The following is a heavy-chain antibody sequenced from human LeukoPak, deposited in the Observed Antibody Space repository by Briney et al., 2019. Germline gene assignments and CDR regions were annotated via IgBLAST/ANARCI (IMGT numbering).Heavy chain of an antibody. J-gene: IGHJ3*02. CDR3: ARPYGRFTPDAFDI. Sequence: SETLSLTCTVSGGSISSYYWSWIRQPPGKGLEWIGYIYYSGSTNYNPSLKGRVTISVDTSKNQFSLKLSSVTAADTAVYYCARPYGRFTPDAFDIWGQGTMVTASS. D-gene: IGHD3-10*02. CDR1: GGSISSYY. V-gene: IGHV4-59*01. CDR2: IYYSGST.